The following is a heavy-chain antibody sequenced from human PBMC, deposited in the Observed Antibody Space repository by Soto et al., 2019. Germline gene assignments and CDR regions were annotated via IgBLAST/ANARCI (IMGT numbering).Heavy chain of an antibody. CDR1: GCSISSYY. Sequence: SETLSLTCTVSGCSISSYYLSWIRQPPGKGLEWIGYIYYSGSTNYNPSLKSRVTISVDTSKNQFSLKLSSVTAADTAVYYCARNYYGSGSYYSRETHHYYYYYGMDVWGQGTTVTVSS. CDR2: IYYSGST. V-gene: IGHV4-59*01. J-gene: IGHJ6*02. D-gene: IGHD3-10*01. CDR3: ARNYYGSGSYYSRETHHYYYYYGMDV.